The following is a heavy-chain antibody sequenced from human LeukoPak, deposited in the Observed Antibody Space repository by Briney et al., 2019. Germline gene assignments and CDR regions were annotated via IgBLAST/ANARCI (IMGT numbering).Heavy chain of an antibody. Sequence: SETLSLTCAVYGGSFSGYYWSWIRQPPGKGLEWIGEINHSGSTNYNPSLKSRVTISVDTSKNQFSLKLSSVTAADTAVYYCARGRRITMVRGVRFDYWSQGTLVTVSS. J-gene: IGHJ4*02. CDR3: ARGRRITMVRGVRFDY. CDR1: GGSFSGYY. V-gene: IGHV4-34*01. D-gene: IGHD3-10*01. CDR2: INHSGST.